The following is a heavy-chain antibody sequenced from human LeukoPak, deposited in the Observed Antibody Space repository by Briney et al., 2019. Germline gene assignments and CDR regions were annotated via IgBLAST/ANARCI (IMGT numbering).Heavy chain of an antibody. CDR3: ASWAGNTQSDSWSGPFDY. CDR2: ISSSSSFI. D-gene: IGHD3-3*01. V-gene: IGHV3-21*01. Sequence: GGSLRLSCAASGFTFSSYSINWVRQAPGKGLDWVSCISSSSSFIYYADSVKGRFTISRDNAKNSLYLQMNSLTAEDTAVYYCASWAGNTQSDSWSGPFDYWGQGTLVTVSS. CDR1: GFTFSSYS. J-gene: IGHJ4*02.